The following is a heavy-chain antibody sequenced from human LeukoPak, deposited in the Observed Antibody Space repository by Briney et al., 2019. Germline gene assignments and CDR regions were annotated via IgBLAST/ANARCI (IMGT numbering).Heavy chain of an antibody. Sequence: GGSLRLPCAASGFTFSTYSMSWVRQAPGKGLEWVSAIRGGGENTYYADSVKGRFTISRDNSKDTLSLQMNSLRAEDTAVYYCAKISWDGRGTFYWGQGTLVTVSS. CDR1: GFTFSTYS. CDR3: AKISWDGRGTFY. CDR2: IRGGGENT. V-gene: IGHV3-23*01. J-gene: IGHJ4*02. D-gene: IGHD2-15*01.